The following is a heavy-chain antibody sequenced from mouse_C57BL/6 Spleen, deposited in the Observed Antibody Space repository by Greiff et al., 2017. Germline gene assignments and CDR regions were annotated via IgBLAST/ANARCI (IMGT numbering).Heavy chain of an antibody. D-gene: IGHD2-1*01. CDR3: ARRDYGNSGYWYFDV. Sequence: VQLQQPGAELVMPGASVKLSCKASGYTFTSYWMHWVKQRPGQGLEWIGEIDPSASYTNYNQKFKGKSTLTVDKSSSTAYMQLSSLTSEDSAVYYCARRDYGNSGYWYFDVWGTGTTVTVSS. CDR1: GYTFTSYW. CDR2: IDPSASYT. V-gene: IGHV1-69*01. J-gene: IGHJ1*03.